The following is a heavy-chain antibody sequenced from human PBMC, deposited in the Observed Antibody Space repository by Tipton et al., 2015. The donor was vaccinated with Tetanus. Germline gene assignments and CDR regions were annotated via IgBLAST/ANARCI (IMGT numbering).Heavy chain of an antibody. CDR2: INHSGST. CDR1: GGSFSGYY. J-gene: IGHJ6*02. D-gene: IGHD3-10*01. Sequence: TLSLTCAVYGGSFSGYYWSWIRQPPGKGLEWIGEINHSGSTNYNPSLKSRVTISVDTPKNQFSLKLSSVTAADTAVYYCARAQIYYYGSGSSPYGMDVWGQGTTVTVSS. V-gene: IGHV4-34*01. CDR3: ARAQIYYYGSGSSPYGMDV.